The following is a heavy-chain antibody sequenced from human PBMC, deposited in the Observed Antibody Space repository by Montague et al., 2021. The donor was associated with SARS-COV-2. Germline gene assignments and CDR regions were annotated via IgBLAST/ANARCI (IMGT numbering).Heavy chain of an antibody. Sequence: CAISGDSVSSNSGAWNWVRLSPSRGLEWLGRTYYRSKWYVDYAGSVRSRVIINPDTSNNRISLQLNSVTPEDTAVYYCARAYCGGDCYFYWYFDLWGRGTLVTVSS. CDR1: GDSVSSNSGA. J-gene: IGHJ2*01. CDR3: ARAYCGGDCYFYWYFDL. CDR2: TYYRSKWYV. D-gene: IGHD2-21*02. V-gene: IGHV6-1*01.